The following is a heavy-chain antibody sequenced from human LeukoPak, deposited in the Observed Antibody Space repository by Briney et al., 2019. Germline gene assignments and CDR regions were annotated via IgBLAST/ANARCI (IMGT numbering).Heavy chain of an antibody. D-gene: IGHD6-6*01. J-gene: IGHJ4*02. Sequence: GGSLRLSCAASGFTFSSYEMNWVRQAPGKWLEWVSYISSSGSSIYYADSVKGRFTISRDNAKNSLYLQMNSLRAEDTAIYYCARGPSSPLTNWGQGTLVTVSS. CDR1: GFTFSSYE. CDR2: ISSSGSSI. V-gene: IGHV3-48*03. CDR3: ARGPSSPLTN.